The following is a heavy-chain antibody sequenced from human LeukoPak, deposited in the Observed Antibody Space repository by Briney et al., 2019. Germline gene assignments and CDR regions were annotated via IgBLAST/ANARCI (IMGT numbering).Heavy chain of an antibody. V-gene: IGHV3-20*04. Sequence: GGSLRLSCAASGFTFHDYDMSWVRQSPGKGLEWVSGINWNGDRTGYADPVKGRFTISRDNAKKSLYLQMNSLRAEDTALYYCARRDYYGSGSPDFWGQGTLATVSS. D-gene: IGHD3-10*01. CDR3: ARRDYYGSGSPDF. CDR1: GFTFHDYD. CDR2: INWNGDRT. J-gene: IGHJ4*02.